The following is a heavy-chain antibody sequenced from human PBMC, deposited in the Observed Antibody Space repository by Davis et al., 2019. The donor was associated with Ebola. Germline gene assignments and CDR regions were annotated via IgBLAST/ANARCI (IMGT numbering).Heavy chain of an antibody. Sequence: GSLKISCAASGFTFSTYTMTWVRQAPGKGLEWVSSISISSAFIYYADSVKGRFTVSRANAKNSLSLQMNSLRAEDTAVYYCAGGESGWDAADIWGRGTMVTVSS. J-gene: IGHJ3*02. D-gene: IGHD6-19*01. CDR1: GFTFSTYT. CDR3: AGGESGWDAADI. V-gene: IGHV3-21*01. CDR2: ISISSAFI.